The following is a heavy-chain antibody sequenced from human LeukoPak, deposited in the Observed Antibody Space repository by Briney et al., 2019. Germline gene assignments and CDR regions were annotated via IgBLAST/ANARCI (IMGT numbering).Heavy chain of an antibody. D-gene: IGHD2/OR15-2a*01. J-gene: IGHJ3*02. CDR2: IYYSGST. CDR3: ARVGVGYYFGAFDI. CDR1: GGSISSYY. V-gene: IGHV4-59*01. Sequence: SETLSLTCTVSGGSISSYYWSWIRHPPGKGLEWIGYIYYSGSTNYNPSLKSRVTISVDTSKNQFSLKLSSVTAADTAVYYCARVGVGYYFGAFDIWGQGTMVTVSS.